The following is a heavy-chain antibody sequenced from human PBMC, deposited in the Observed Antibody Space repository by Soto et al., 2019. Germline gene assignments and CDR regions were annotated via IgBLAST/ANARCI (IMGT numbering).Heavy chain of an antibody. D-gene: IGHD5-12*01. CDR1: GGAFSSYT. CDR2: IIPILGIA. CDR3: AITEYIGYDGPENAFDI. Sequence: VKVSCKASGGAFSSYTISWLRQAPGQGLEWMGRIIPILGIANYAQKFQGRVTITADKSTSTAYMELSSLRSEDTAVYYCAITEYIGYDGPENAFDIWGQGTMVTVSS. V-gene: IGHV1-69*02. J-gene: IGHJ3*02.